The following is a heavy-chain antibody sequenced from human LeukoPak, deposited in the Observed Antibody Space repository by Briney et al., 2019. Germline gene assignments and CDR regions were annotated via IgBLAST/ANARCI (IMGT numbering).Heavy chain of an antibody. CDR3: ARFLSGPQDIVVVPAAKGYYYGMDV. Sequence: GGSLRLSCAASGFTFSTYGMSWVRQAPGKGLEWVSAISGSGGSTYYADSVKGRFTISRDNAKNSLYLQMNSLRAEDTAVYYCARFLSGPQDIVVVPAAKGYYYGMDVWGQGTTVTVSS. J-gene: IGHJ6*02. D-gene: IGHD2-2*01. CDR2: ISGSGGST. CDR1: GFTFSTYG. V-gene: IGHV3-23*01.